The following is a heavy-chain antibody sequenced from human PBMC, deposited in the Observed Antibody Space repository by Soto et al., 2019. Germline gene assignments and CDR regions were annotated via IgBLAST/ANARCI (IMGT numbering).Heavy chain of an antibody. J-gene: IGHJ6*03. CDR2: ISAYNGNT. D-gene: IGHD4-17*01. Sequence: ASVKVSCKASGYTFTSYGISWVRQAPGQGLEWIGCISAYNGNTNYAQKLQGRVTMTTDTSTSTAYMELRSLRSDDTAVYYCARDIPPYGDYVGVIDYYYYYMDVWGKGTTVTVSS. CDR3: ARDIPPYGDYVGVIDYYYYYMDV. CDR1: GYTFTSYG. V-gene: IGHV1-18*01.